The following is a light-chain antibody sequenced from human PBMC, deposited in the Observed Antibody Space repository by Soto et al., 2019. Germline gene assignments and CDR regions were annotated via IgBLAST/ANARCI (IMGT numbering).Light chain of an antibody. V-gene: IGLV3-9*01. CDR1: NIGSKN. CDR2: RDS. J-gene: IGLJ2*01. CDR3: QVWDSSTAYVV. Sequence: SYELTQPLSVSVALGQTARITCGGNNIGSKNVHWYQKKPSQAPVLVIYRDSNRPSGIPERFSGSNSGNTATLTISRAQAGDAADYYCQVWDSSTAYVVFGGGTKLTVL.